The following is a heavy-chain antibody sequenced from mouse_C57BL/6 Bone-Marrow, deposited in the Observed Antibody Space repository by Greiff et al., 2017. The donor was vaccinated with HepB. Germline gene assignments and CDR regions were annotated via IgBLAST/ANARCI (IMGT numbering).Heavy chain of an antibody. CDR2: IDPETGGT. J-gene: IGHJ4*01. V-gene: IGHV1-15*01. CDR1: GYTFTDYE. D-gene: IGHD1-1*01. Sequence: VQLQQSGAELVRPGASVTLSCKASGYTFTDYEMHWVKQTPVPGLEWIGAIDPETGGTAYNQKFKGKAILTADKSSSTAYMELRSLTSEDSAVYYCTSVGITTVVATNYYAMDYWGQGTSVTVSS. CDR3: TSVGITTVVATNYYAMDY.